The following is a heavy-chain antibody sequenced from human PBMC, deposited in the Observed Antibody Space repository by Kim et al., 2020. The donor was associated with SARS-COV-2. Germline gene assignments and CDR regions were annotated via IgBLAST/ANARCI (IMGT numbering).Heavy chain of an antibody. CDR2: ISSSSSYI. CDR1: GFTFSSYS. Sequence: GGSLRLSCAASGFTFSSYSMNWVRQAPGKGLEWVSSISSSSSYIYYADSVKGRFTISRDNAKNSLYLQMNSLRAEDTAVYYCASGLYVWGSYLRFMEDWGQGTLVTVSS. D-gene: IGHD3-16*02. V-gene: IGHV3-21*01. J-gene: IGHJ4*02. CDR3: ASGLYVWGSYLRFMED.